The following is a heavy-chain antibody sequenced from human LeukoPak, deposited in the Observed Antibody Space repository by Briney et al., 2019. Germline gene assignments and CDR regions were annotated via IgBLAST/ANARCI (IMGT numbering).Heavy chain of an antibody. J-gene: IGHJ6*02. CDR1: GGSFSGYY. CDR3: ARGFSSGWYPYYYYGMDV. Sequence: SETLSLTCAVYGGSFSGYYWSWIRQPPGKGLEWIGEINHSGSTNYNPSLKRRVTISVDTSKNQFSLKLSSVAAADTAVYYCARGFSSGWYPYYYYGMDVWGQGTTVTVSS. D-gene: IGHD6-19*01. CDR2: INHSGST. V-gene: IGHV4-34*01.